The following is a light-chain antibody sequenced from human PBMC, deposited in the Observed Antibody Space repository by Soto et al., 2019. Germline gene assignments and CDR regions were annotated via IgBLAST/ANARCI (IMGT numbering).Light chain of an antibody. J-gene: IGKJ5*01. Sequence: DIQMTQSPSSLSASVGDRVTITCRASQSISTYLNWYQQKPGKAPELLIYDASTLQSGLPSKFSGSGSGTDCILTISSLQPEDFATYYCQQSYSTPITFGQGTRLDIK. V-gene: IGKV1-39*01. CDR1: QSISTY. CDR2: DAS. CDR3: QQSYSTPIT.